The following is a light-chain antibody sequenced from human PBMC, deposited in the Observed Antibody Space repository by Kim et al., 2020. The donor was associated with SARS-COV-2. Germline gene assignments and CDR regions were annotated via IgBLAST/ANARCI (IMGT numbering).Light chain of an antibody. Sequence: GRRVTISCSGSGSDIGSNVVNWYQQLPGTAPKLLIYSNDYRPSGVPDRFSGSKSGTSASLAISGLQSEDEADYYCVAWDDSLNGSVFGGGTQLTVL. CDR3: VAWDDSLNGSV. CDR1: GSDIGSNV. V-gene: IGLV1-44*01. J-gene: IGLJ3*02. CDR2: SND.